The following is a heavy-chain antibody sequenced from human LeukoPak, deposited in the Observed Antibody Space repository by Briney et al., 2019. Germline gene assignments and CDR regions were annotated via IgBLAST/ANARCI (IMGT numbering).Heavy chain of an antibody. J-gene: IGHJ4*02. Sequence: GGSLRLSCAASGFTFSSYGMHWVRQAPGKGLEWVAVIWYGGSNKYYADSVKGRFTISRDNSKNTLYLQMNSLRAEDTAVYYCAKDRKWELDYWGQGTLVTVSS. D-gene: IGHD1-26*01. CDR2: IWYGGSNK. CDR3: AKDRKWELDY. CDR1: GFTFSSYG. V-gene: IGHV3-30*02.